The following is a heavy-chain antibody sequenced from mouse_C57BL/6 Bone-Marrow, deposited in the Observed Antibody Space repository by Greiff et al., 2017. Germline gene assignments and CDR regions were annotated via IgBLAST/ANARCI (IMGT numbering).Heavy chain of an antibody. CDR3: AKGAGTAWFAY. Sequence: VQLQESGPGMVKPSQSLSLTCTVTGYSITSGYEWHWIRHFPGNKLEWMGYISYSGSTNYNPSLKSRISITHDTSKNHFFLKLNSVTTEDTATYDCAKGAGTAWFAYWGQGTLVTVSA. CDR1: GYSITSGYE. D-gene: IGHD4-1*01. CDR2: ISYSGST. V-gene: IGHV3-1*01. J-gene: IGHJ3*01.